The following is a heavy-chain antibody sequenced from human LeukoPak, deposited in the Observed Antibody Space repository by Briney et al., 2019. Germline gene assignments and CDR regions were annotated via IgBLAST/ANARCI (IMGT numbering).Heavy chain of an antibody. Sequence: ASVKVSCKASGYTFTGYYMHWVRQAPGQGLEWMGWINPNSGGTNYAQKFQGRVTMTRDTSISTAYMELSRLRSDDTAVYYCTGEDLAVVVAATHGAFDIWGQGTMVTVSS. V-gene: IGHV1-2*02. CDR1: GYTFTGYY. CDR3: TGEDLAVVVAATHGAFDI. J-gene: IGHJ3*02. D-gene: IGHD2-15*01. CDR2: INPNSGGT.